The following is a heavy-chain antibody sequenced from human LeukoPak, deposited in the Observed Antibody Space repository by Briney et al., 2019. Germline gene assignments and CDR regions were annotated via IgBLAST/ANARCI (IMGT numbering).Heavy chain of an antibody. J-gene: IGHJ5*02. D-gene: IGHD3-3*01. CDR1: GFTFHTSA. CDR2: IVLGSGNT. Sequence: ASVKVSCKASGFTFHTSAMQWVRQARGQRLEWIGWIVLGSGNTVYSHKFHDRVIITRDMSTSTVYMELDSLGSEDTAVYYCAAQRGASLHDFWSTRLFDPWGQGTLVTVSS. CDR3: AAQRGASLHDFWSTRLFDP. V-gene: IGHV1-58*02.